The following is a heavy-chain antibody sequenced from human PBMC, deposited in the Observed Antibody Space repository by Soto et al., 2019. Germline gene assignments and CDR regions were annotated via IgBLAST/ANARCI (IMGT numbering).Heavy chain of an antibody. D-gene: IGHD2-15*01. Sequence: QVQLVESGGGVVQPGRSLRLSCAASGFTFSSYGMHWVRQAPGKGLEWVAVISYDGSNKYYADSAKGRFTISRDNSKNTLYLQMNSLRAEDTAVYYCAKDGERSASYYFDYWGQGTLVTVSS. CDR3: AKDGERSASYYFDY. CDR2: ISYDGSNK. V-gene: IGHV3-30*18. CDR1: GFTFSSYG. J-gene: IGHJ4*02.